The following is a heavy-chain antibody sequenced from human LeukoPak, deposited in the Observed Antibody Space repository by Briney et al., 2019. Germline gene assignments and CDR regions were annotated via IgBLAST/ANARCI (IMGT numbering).Heavy chain of an antibody. CDR1: GGSISSSSYY. Sequence: SETLSLTCTVSGGSISSSSYYWGWIRQPPGKGLEWIGSIYYSGSTYYNPSLKSRVTISVDTSKNQFSLKLSSVTAADTAVCYCARLNYYGSGSYELDPWGQGTLVTVSS. J-gene: IGHJ5*02. CDR3: ARLNYYGSGSYELDP. V-gene: IGHV4-39*01. D-gene: IGHD3-10*01. CDR2: IYYSGST.